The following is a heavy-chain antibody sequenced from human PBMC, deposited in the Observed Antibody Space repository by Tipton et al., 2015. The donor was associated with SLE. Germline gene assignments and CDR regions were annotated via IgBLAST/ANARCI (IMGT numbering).Heavy chain of an antibody. CDR1: GFIFDDYA. CDR3: ARWGCSGGSCYSRRAFDV. D-gene: IGHD2-15*01. Sequence: SLRLSCAASGFIFDDYAMHWVRQAPGKGLEWVAGISWNSGRVVYADSVRGRFTISRDNVKNSLSLQMNRLRPEDTALYFCARWGCSGGSCYSRRAFDVWGQGTMVTVSS. J-gene: IGHJ3*01. V-gene: IGHV3-9*01. CDR2: ISWNSGRV.